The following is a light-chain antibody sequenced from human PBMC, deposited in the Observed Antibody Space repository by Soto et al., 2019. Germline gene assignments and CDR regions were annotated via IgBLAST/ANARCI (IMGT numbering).Light chain of an antibody. J-gene: IGLJ3*02. CDR2: YNI. CDR3: HVWHNCPV. CDR1: NIGSKS. V-gene: IGLV3-21*04. Sequence: SYELTQPPSVSVAPVETARITCGGNNIGSKSVHGYQQKPGQSPMLVISYNIDRPSGIPERFSGSNSGNTATLTISRVEAGDEADYYCHVWHNCPVYGGGTKLTVL.